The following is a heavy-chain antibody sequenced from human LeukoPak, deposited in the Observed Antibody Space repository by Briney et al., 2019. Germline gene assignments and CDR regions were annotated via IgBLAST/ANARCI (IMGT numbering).Heavy chain of an antibody. CDR3: ASCYYDSSGYYYFDY. CDR2: IKPSSGAT. J-gene: IGHJ4*02. Sequence: EASVKVSCKASGYTFSGHYMHWARQAPAQGLEWMGWIKPSSGATNYAQKFRGRVTMTRDTSNRTSYMELSRLRSDDTALYYCASCYYDSSGYYYFDYWGQGTLVTVSS. D-gene: IGHD3-22*01. CDR1: GYTFSGHY. V-gene: IGHV1-2*02.